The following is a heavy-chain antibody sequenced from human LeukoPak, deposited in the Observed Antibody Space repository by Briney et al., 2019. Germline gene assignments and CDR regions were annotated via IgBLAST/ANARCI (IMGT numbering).Heavy chain of an antibody. CDR3: ARDRRGTGDSYGDY. Sequence: GGAXRLSCAXSGFTFSSYGMHWVRQAPGKGGEGVGXXWYDGRNKYYADSVKGGFTISRDNSKTTLYLQMNSLSAEDTAVYYCARDRRGTGDSYGDYWGQGTLVTVSS. CDR1: GFTFSSYG. J-gene: IGHJ4*02. D-gene: IGHD5-18*01. V-gene: IGHV3-33*01. CDR2: XWYDGRNK.